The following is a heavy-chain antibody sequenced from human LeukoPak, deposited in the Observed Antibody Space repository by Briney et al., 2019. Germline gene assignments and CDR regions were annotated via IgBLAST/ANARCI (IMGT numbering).Heavy chain of an antibody. CDR2: IYHIGST. J-gene: IGHJ4*02. V-gene: IGHV4-59*01. Sequence: SETLSLTCTGSGFXISSYYCSWIRQPPGKGLEWLGYIYHIGSTNYNPSLKSRVTISVDTSKNQFSLKLSSVTAADTAVYYCASRPRTNWARFDQWGQGTQVSVSS. D-gene: IGHD1-1*01. CDR3: ASRPRTNWARFDQ. CDR1: GFXISSYY.